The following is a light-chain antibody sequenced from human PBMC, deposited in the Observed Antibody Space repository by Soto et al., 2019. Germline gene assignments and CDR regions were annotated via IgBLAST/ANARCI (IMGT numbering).Light chain of an antibody. CDR3: SSFTDGNNVV. CDR2: DVT. CDR1: SSDIGGYNS. J-gene: IGLJ1*01. V-gene: IGLV2-8*01. Sequence: QSALTQSPSASGSPGQSVTISCTGTSSDIGGYNSVSWYQQHPGKAPKVMIYDVTKRPSGVPDRFSGSKSGNTAYLTVSALQAEDEADYYCSSFTDGNNVVCGTGTKLTVL.